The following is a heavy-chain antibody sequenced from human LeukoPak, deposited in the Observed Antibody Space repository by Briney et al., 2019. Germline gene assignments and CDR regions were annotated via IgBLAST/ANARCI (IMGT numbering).Heavy chain of an antibody. CDR3: AREIVSAVAGNFDY. V-gene: IGHV3-48*03. J-gene: IGHJ4*02. CDR2: ISSSDGTR. Sequence: PGGSLRLSCAASGFTFSSYEMNWVRQAPGKRLEWVSYISSSDGTRTYADSVKGRFTISRDNTKNSLYLEMNSLRAEDTAVYYCAREIVSAVAGNFDYWGQGTLVTVSS. D-gene: IGHD6-19*01. CDR1: GFTFSSYE.